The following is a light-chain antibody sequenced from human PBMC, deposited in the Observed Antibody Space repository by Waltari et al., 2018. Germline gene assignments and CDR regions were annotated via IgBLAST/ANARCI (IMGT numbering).Light chain of an antibody. CDR3: ASWDDSLNGHVV. CDR1: SSNIGSHT. CDR2: SNN. J-gene: IGLJ2*01. V-gene: IGLV1-44*01. Sequence: QSVLTQPPSASGTPGQRVTISCSGSSSNIGSHTVHWYQQLPGTAPTLLIFSNNQRPSGVPDRFSGSKSGTSASLAISGLQSEDEADYYCASWDDSLNGHVVFGGGTKLTIL.